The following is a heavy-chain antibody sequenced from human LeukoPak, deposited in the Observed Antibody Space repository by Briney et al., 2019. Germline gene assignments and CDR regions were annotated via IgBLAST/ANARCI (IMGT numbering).Heavy chain of an antibody. V-gene: IGHV3-7*01. Sequence: GGSLRLSCAASGFTFSIYWMSWVRQAPGNGLEWVASMKGDGSVKHFLDSVEGRFTISRDNAKNSLYLQMNSLRAEDTAVYYCARWDAYCSGGRCYSGDFAFDIWGQGTMVTVSS. D-gene: IGHD2-15*01. CDR1: GFTFSIYW. CDR3: ARWDAYCSGGRCYSGDFAFDI. CDR2: MKGDGSVK. J-gene: IGHJ3*02.